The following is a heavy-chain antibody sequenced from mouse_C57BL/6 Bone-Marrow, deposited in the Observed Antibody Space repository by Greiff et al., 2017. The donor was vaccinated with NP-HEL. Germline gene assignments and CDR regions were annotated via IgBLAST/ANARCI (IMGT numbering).Heavy chain of an antibody. J-gene: IGHJ4*01. CDR3: ARDKPITTVVVDY. CDR2: INYDGSST. D-gene: IGHD1-1*01. Sequence: EVMLVESEGGLVQPGSSMKLSCTASGFTFSDYYMAWVRQVPEKGLEWVANINYDGSSTYYLDSLKSRFIISRDNAKNILYRQMSSLKSEDTATYYCARDKPITTVVVDYWGQGTSVTVSS. CDR1: GFTFSDYY. V-gene: IGHV5-16*01.